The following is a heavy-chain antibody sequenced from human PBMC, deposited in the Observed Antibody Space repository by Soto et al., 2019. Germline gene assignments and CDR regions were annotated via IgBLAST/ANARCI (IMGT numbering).Heavy chain of an antibody. V-gene: IGHV5-51*01. CDR3: ARFQPAAGSPSFYYGMDV. Sequence: GDSLKISCKGSGYSFTNYWIGWVRQMPGKGLEWMGVIYPGDSDTRYSPSFQGQVSISADKSISTAYLQWSSLKASDTAMYYCARFQPAAGSPSFYYGMDVWGQGTTVTVSS. J-gene: IGHJ6*02. CDR1: GYSFTNYW. D-gene: IGHD1-1*01. CDR2: IYPGDSDT.